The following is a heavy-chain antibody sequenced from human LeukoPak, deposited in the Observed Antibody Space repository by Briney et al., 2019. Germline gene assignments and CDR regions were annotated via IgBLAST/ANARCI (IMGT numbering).Heavy chain of an antibody. D-gene: IGHD3-22*01. CDR2: ISSSSSYI. V-gene: IGHV3-21*01. J-gene: IGHJ4*02. CDR1: GFTFSSYS. Sequence: PGGSLRLSCAASGFTFSSYSMNWVRQAPGKGLEWVSSISSSSSYIYYADSVKGRFTISRDNAKNSLYLQMNTLRAEDTAVYYCARGHFDSSGSCDYWGQGTLVTVSP. CDR3: ARGHFDSSGSCDY.